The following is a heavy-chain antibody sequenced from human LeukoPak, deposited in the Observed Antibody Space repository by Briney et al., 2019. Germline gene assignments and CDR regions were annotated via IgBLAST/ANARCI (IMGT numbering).Heavy chain of an antibody. CDR3: ARSLYGDYDLHYYYMDV. CDR2: ISRSSSTI. V-gene: IGHV3-48*04. Sequence: PGGSLRLSCAASGFTFSSYSMNWVRQAPGKGLEWVSYISSSSTTTYISRSSSTIYYADSVKGRFTISRDNAKNSLYLQMNSLRAEDTALYYCARSLYGDYDLHYYYMDVWGKGTTVTVSS. D-gene: IGHD4-17*01. J-gene: IGHJ6*03. CDR1: GFTFSSYS.